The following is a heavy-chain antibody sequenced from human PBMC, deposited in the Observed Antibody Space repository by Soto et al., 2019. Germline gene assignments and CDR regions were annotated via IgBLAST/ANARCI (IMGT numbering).Heavy chain of an antibody. CDR2: ISSSSSYT. Sequence: QVQLVESGGGLVKPGGSLRLSCAASGFTFSDYYMSWIRQAPGKGLEWVSYISSSSSYTNYADSVKGRFTISRDNAKNSLYLQMNSLRAEDTALYYCARDHHRYSSYDYVDYWGQGTLVTVSS. D-gene: IGHD5-12*01. V-gene: IGHV3-11*05. CDR1: GFTFSDYY. CDR3: ARDHHRYSSYDYVDY. J-gene: IGHJ4*02.